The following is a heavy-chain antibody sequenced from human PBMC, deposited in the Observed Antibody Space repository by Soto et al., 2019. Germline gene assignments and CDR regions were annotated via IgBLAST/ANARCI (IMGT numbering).Heavy chain of an antibody. J-gene: IGHJ5*02. D-gene: IGHD4-17*01. CDR1: GGSISSGDYY. V-gene: IGHV4-30-4*01. CDR2: IYYSGAT. CDR3: ARAELTVVKKNWFDP. Sequence: QVQLQESGPGLVKPSQTLPLTCTVSGGSISSGDYYWSWIRQSPGKGLEWIGYIYYSGATYYNPSLNSRVTISIDTSKNPFSLKLSSVTAADTAVYYCARAELTVVKKNWFDPWGQGILVTVSS.